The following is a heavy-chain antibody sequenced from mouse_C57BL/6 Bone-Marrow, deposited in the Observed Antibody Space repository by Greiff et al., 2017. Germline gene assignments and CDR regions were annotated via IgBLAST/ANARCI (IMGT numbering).Heavy chain of an antibody. Sequence: QVQLQQPGAELVKPGASVKMSCKASGYTFTSYWITWVKQRPGQGLEWIGDIYPGSGSTNYNEKFKSKATLTVDTSSSTAYMQLSSLTSEDSAVYYCARGGLLLRPGYYAMDYWGQGTSVTVSS. V-gene: IGHV1-55*01. J-gene: IGHJ4*01. D-gene: IGHD1-1*01. CDR1: GYTFTSYW. CDR3: ARGGLLLRPGYYAMDY. CDR2: IYPGSGST.